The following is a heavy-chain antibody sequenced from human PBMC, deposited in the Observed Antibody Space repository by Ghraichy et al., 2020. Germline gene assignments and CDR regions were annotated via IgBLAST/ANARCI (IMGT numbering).Heavy chain of an antibody. CDR2: ISSSSSYI. CDR3: ARGGVVVPAAMPVEPNYYYYYGMDV. D-gene: IGHD2-2*01. V-gene: IGHV3-21*01. CDR1: GFTFSSYS. Sequence: GESLNISCAASGFTFSSYSMNWVRQAPGKGLEWVSSISSSSSYIYYADSVKGRFTISRDNAKNSLYLQMNSLRAEDTAVYYCARGGVVVPAAMPVEPNYYYYYGMDVWGQGTTVTVSS. J-gene: IGHJ6*02.